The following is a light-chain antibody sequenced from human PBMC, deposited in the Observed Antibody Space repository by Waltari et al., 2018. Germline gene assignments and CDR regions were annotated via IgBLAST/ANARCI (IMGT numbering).Light chain of an antibody. J-gene: IGLJ3*02. Sequence: QSALTQPAPVSGSPGQSVPISCTGTSSDSVAYDFVPWYQKPPGKAPKPIIFDVHTRPSGVSNRFSVSKSGSTASLTISGLQAEDEADYFCSSYPRTGTWLFCGGTKLTVL. CDR3: SSYPRTGTWL. V-gene: IGLV2-14*03. CDR2: DVH. CDR1: SSDSVAYDF.